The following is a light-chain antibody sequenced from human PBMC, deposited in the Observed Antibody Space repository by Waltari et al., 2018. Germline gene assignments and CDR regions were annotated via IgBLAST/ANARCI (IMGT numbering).Light chain of an antibody. CDR2: DAS. CDR3: QQYNNWPPGT. V-gene: IGKV3-15*01. J-gene: IGKJ2*01. CDR1: ETVSTN. Sequence: ETVMTQSPATLSVSPGERATLSCRTSETVSTNLAWYQHKSGQAPRLLIYDASTRATGIPARFSGSGSGTEFTLTISSLQSEDFAVYYCQQYNNWPPGTFGQGTKLEI.